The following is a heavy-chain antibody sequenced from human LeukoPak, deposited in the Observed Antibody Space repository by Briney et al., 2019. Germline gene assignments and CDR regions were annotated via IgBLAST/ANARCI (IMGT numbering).Heavy chain of an antibody. D-gene: IGHD1-26*01. V-gene: IGHV5-51*01. CDR1: GYSFTSYW. CDR3: VRQGGSYWENHFDF. CDR2: IYPGDSDT. Sequence: GESLKISCNVSGYSFTSYWIGWVRQMPGKGLEWMGIIYPGDSDTRYRPSLQGHVTISADTSISTDYLQWSSLNASDTAMYYCVRQGGSYWENHFDFWGQGTLVTVSS. J-gene: IGHJ4*02.